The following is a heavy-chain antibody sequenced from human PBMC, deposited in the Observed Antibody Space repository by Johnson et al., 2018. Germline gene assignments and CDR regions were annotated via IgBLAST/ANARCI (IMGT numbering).Heavy chain of an antibody. CDR1: GFTFNTCA. CDR3: GKYVLLVPVCYGLDV. V-gene: IGHV3-23*04. D-gene: IGHD3-10*01. CDR2: ISASGDTT. J-gene: IGHJ6*02. Sequence: VQLVESGGGLVQPGGSLRLSCATSGFTFNTCAMNWVRQAPGKGLEWVSGISASGDTTWYSDSVKGRFAFSRDNSKNTLSLQMNSLKADDTAIYYCGKYVLLVPVCYGLDVWGQGTTVTVSS.